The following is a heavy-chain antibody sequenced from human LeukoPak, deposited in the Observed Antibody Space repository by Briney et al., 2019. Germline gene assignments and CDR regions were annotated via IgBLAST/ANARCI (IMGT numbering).Heavy chain of an antibody. CDR3: ARVGRVTTPRYSDY. D-gene: IGHD4-17*01. Sequence: GGSLRLSCAASGFTFSSYAMSWVRQAPGKGLEWVANIEEHGSQIYYVDSVKGRFTTSRDNAKNSVYLQMNSLRAEDTAVYYCARVGRVTTPRYSDYWGQGTLVTVSS. CDR2: IEEHGSQI. J-gene: IGHJ4*02. V-gene: IGHV3-7*01. CDR1: GFTFSSYA.